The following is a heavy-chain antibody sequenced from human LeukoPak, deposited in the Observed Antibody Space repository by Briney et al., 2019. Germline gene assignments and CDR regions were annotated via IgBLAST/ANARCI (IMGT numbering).Heavy chain of an antibody. Sequence: PGGSLRLSCAASGFTFSSYSMNWVRQAPGKGLEWASYISSSSSTIYYADSVKGRFTISRDNAKNSLYLQMNSLRAEDTAVYYCARLGVWFGELWDFDYWGQGTLVTVSS. CDR3: ARLGVWFGELWDFDY. J-gene: IGHJ4*02. CDR2: ISSSSSTI. V-gene: IGHV3-48*01. D-gene: IGHD3-10*01. CDR1: GFTFSSYS.